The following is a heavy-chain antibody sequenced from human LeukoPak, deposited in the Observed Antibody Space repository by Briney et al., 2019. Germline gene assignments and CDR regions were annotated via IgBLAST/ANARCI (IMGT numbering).Heavy chain of an antibody. V-gene: IGHV4-4*09. CDR1: GGSISSYY. Sequence: SPTLSLNCTVAGGSISSYYWSWIRQPAGNGLGWIGYIYSGGSTNYNPSLQSRATLSVDTSKNQCSRKLTSVTAADTAVYYCVRHVWYYDDMDAWGKGTTVTVSS. J-gene: IGHJ6*03. D-gene: IGHD2-8*01. CDR2: IYSGGST. CDR3: VRHVWYYDDMDA.